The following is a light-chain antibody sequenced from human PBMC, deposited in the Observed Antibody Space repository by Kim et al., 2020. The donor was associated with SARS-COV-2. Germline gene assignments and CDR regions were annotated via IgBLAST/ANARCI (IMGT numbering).Light chain of an antibody. V-gene: IGKV3-11*01. CDR3: QQRTSWPTVT. J-gene: IGKJ4*01. Sequence: EIVLTQSPATLSLSPGERATLSCRASQGISSYLAWYQQKPGQAPRLLIYDASNRATGIPARFSGSGSGTGFTLTISSLEPEDFAVYYCQQRTSWPTVTFGGGTKVDIK. CDR2: DAS. CDR1: QGISSY.